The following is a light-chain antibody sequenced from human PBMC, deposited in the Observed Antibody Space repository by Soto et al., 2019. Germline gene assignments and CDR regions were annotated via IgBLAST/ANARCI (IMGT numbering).Light chain of an antibody. J-gene: IGKJ2*01. V-gene: IGKV1-16*01. CDR1: QDISKY. Sequence: DIQMTQSPSSLSASVGDRVTITCRASQDISKYLAWFQQKAGKAPKSLIHAASSLQRGVTLRFSGSGSGTHFTPTISSLQPEDFATYYCLQYDTHPHTFGQGTKLEIK. CDR3: LQYDTHPHT. CDR2: AAS.